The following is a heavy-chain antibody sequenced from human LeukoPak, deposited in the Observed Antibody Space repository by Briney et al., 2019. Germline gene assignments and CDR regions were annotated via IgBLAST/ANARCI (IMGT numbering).Heavy chain of an antibody. J-gene: IGHJ2*01. CDR1: GGSISSSSYY. Sequence: PSETLSLTCTVSGGSISSSSYYWGWIRQPPGKGLEWIGSIYYSGSTYYNPSLKSRVTTSVDTSKNQFSLKLSSVTAADTAVYYCARGLGYCSSTSCYTSWYFDLGGRGTLVTVSS. V-gene: IGHV4-39*07. D-gene: IGHD2-2*02. CDR2: IYYSGST. CDR3: ARGLGYCSSTSCYTSWYFDL.